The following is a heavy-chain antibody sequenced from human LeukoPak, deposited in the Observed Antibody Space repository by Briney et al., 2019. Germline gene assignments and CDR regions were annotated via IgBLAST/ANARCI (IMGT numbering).Heavy chain of an antibody. CDR1: GFTFSSYG. CDR3: AKDSDMTDYYDSSGYNYFDY. J-gene: IGHJ4*02. Sequence: GGSLRLSCAASGFTFSSYGMHWVRQAPGKGLEWVAVISYDGSNKYYADSVKGRFTISSDNSKNTLYLQMNSLRAEDTAVYYCAKDSDMTDYYDSSGYNYFDYWGQGTLVTVSS. V-gene: IGHV3-30*18. CDR2: ISYDGSNK. D-gene: IGHD3-22*01.